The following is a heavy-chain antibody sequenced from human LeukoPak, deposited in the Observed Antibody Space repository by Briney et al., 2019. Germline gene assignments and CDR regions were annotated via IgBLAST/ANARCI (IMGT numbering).Heavy chain of an antibody. D-gene: IGHD6-19*01. CDR2: IYYSGST. J-gene: IGHJ4*02. V-gene: IGHV4-59*01. Sequence: PSETLSLTCTVSGGSIGSYYWSWIRQPPGKGLERIGYIYYSGSTSYNPSLKSRVTMSVDTSKNQVSLKLSSLTAADTAVYYCARGSGWYLYWGQGTLVTVSS. CDR3: ARGSGWYLY. CDR1: GGSIGSYY.